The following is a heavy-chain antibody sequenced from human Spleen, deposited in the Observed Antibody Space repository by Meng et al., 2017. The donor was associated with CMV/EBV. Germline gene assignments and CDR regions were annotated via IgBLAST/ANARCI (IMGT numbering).Heavy chain of an antibody. V-gene: IGHV1-18*01. Sequence: KTSGYTFSNLDISWVRQAPGQGLEWMGWVSAYNGDTNYAQKLQASVTMTADTSSTTADMELRSLTSDDTAIYYCATSKRRDTYSFDSWGQGTLVTVSS. CDR1: GYTFSNLD. CDR2: VSAYNGDT. D-gene: IGHD5-24*01. CDR3: ATSKRRDTYSFDS. J-gene: IGHJ4*02.